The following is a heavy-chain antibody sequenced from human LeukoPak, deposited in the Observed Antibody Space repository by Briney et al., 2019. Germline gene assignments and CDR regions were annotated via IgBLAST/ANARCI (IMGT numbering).Heavy chain of an antibody. D-gene: IGHD1-26*01. V-gene: IGHV4-4*08. J-gene: IGHJ4*02. CDR3: ARARSYQIDY. CDR2: IYTSGST. CDR1: GGSISSYY. Sequence: KPSETLSLTCTVSGGSISSYYWSWIRQPPGKGLEWIGYIYTSGSTNYNPSLKSRVTMSVDTSKNQFSLKLSSVTAADTAVYYCARARSYQIDYWGQGTLVTVSS.